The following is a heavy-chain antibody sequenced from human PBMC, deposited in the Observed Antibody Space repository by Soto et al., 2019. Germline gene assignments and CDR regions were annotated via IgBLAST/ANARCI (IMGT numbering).Heavy chain of an antibody. Sequence: GGSLRLSCAASGFTFSSYAMHWVRQAPGKGLEWVAVISYDGSNKYYADSVKGRFTISRDNSKNMLYLQMNNLRVDDTAIYFCAKVPEYRDGSSFYYFDSWGQGAPVTVSS. D-gene: IGHD6-6*01. CDR2: ISYDGSNK. J-gene: IGHJ4*02. V-gene: IGHV3-30-3*01. CDR1: GFTFSSYA. CDR3: AKVPEYRDGSSFYYFDS.